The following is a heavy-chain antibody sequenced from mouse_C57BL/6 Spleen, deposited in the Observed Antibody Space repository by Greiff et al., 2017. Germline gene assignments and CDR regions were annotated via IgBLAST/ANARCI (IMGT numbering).Heavy chain of an antibody. V-gene: IGHV1-22*01. J-gene: IGHJ2*01. D-gene: IGHD2-1*01. CDR1: GYTFTDYN. Sequence: EVQLVESGPELVKPGASVKMSCKASGYTFTDYNMHWVKQSHGKSLEWIGYINPNNGGTSYNKKFKGKATLTVNKSSSTAYMELRRLTSEDSAFYYCARSAHYYGKDYDYWGQGTTLTFSS. CDR3: ARSAHYYGKDYDY. CDR2: INPNNGGT.